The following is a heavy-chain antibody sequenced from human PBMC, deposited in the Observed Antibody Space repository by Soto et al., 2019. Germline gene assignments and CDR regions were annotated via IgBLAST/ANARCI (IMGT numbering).Heavy chain of an antibody. CDR2: ISGGGGGT. J-gene: IGHJ4*02. V-gene: IGHV3-23*01. Sequence: EVQLLESGGGLVQPGGSLRLSCAVSGFTFNSYAMNWVRQAPGKGLEWVASISGGGGGTDYADSLKGRLTISRDNSKSTLYLQMNSLRAEDTAVYYWSKGSSYDIVTAYHAFDYWGQGTLVTVSS. CDR3: SKGSSYDIVTAYHAFDY. CDR1: GFTFNSYA. D-gene: IGHD3-9*01.